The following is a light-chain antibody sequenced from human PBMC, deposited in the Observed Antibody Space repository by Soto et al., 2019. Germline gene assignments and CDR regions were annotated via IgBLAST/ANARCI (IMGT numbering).Light chain of an antibody. J-gene: IGKJ4*01. V-gene: IGKV1-12*01. Sequence: DIQMTQSPSSVSASVGDRVTVTCRASQGISSWLAWYQQKPGKAPKLLIYAASTLQSGVPSRFSGSGSGTEFTLTISSLQPDDSATYYCRHYESYPVTFGGGTKVDI. CDR2: AAS. CDR3: RHYESYPVT. CDR1: QGISSW.